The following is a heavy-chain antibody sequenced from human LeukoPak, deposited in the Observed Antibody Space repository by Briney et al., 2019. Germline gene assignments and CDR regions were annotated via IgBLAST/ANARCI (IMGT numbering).Heavy chain of an antibody. J-gene: IGHJ4*02. CDR1: GFTFGDYA. V-gene: IGHV3-49*03. D-gene: IGHD3-22*01. CDR3: TRDGRVVITYYFDY. Sequence: GGSLRLSCTASGFTFGDYAMSWFRQAPGKGLEWVGFIRSKAYGGTTEYAASVKGRFTISRDDSKSIAYLQMNSLKTEDTAVYYCTRDGRVVITYYFDYWGQGTLVTVSS. CDR2: IRSKAYGGTT.